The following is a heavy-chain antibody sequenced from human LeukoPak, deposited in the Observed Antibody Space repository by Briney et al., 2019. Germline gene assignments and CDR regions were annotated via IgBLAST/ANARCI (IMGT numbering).Heavy chain of an antibody. CDR2: IYHSGST. CDR1: GGSISSGGYY. V-gene: IGHV4-30-2*01. J-gene: IGHJ3*02. Sequence: SETLSLTCTVSGGSISSGGYYWSWIRQPPGKGLEWIGYIYHSGSTYYNPSLKSRVTISVDTSKNQFSLKLSSVTAADTAVYYCARAHPPEDAFDIWGQGTMVTVSS. CDR3: ARAHPPEDAFDI.